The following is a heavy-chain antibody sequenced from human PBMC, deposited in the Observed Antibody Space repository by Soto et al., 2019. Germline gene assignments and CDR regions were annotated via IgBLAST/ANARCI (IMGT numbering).Heavy chain of an antibody. CDR2: ISGSGTTT. Sequence: EVHLVESGGDLVQPGGSLRLSCAASGFSFSSFSMNWVRQAPGKGLEWVSYISGSGTTTYYADSVKGRFTISRDNAKNSLYLQMNSLQAEDTAVYYCARLGDYSSGSYWGQGTLVTVSS. CDR3: ARLGDYSSGSY. V-gene: IGHV3-48*04. J-gene: IGHJ4*02. CDR1: GFSFSSFS. D-gene: IGHD3-10*01.